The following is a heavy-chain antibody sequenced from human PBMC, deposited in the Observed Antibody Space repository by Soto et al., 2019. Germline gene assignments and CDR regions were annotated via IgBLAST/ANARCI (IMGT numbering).Heavy chain of an antibody. V-gene: IGHV3-23*01. CDR3: AKAPYCSGGSCYSASWFDP. CDR2: ISGSGGST. Sequence: GGSLRLSCAASGFTFSSYAMSWVRQAPGKGLEWVSAISGSGGSTYYADSVKGQFTISRDNSKNTLYLQMNSVRAEDTAVYYCAKAPYCSGGSCYSASWFDPWGQGTLVTVSS. D-gene: IGHD2-15*01. J-gene: IGHJ5*02. CDR1: GFTFSSYA.